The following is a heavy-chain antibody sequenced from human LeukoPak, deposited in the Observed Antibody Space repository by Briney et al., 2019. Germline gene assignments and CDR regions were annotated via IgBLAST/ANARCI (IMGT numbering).Heavy chain of an antibody. V-gene: IGHV3-21*01. Sequence: GGSLRLSCSASGFNFNNCTFNSVRQAPGKGLEWVSSISSRSTYIYYADSMKGRFTISRDNAKNSLYLQMNSLRAEDTAVYYCARSPGGTYYYYYMDVWGKGTTVTVSS. D-gene: IGHD3-10*01. J-gene: IGHJ6*03. CDR3: ARSPGGTYYYYYMDV. CDR2: ISSRSTYI. CDR1: GFNFNNCT.